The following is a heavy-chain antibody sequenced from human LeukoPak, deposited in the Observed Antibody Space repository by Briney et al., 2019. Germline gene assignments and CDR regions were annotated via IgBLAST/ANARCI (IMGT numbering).Heavy chain of an antibody. Sequence: LDTLSLTCTVSGGSISSSSYYWGWIRPPPGKGLEWIGSIYYSGSTYYNPSLKSRVTICVDTSKNQFSVKLSSVTAADTAVYSCACFPVVGIANNDAFDIWGQGTMVTVSS. CDR3: ACFPVVGIANNDAFDI. J-gene: IGHJ3*02. CDR1: GGSISSSSYY. D-gene: IGHD4-23*01. CDR2: IYYSGST. V-gene: IGHV4-39*01.